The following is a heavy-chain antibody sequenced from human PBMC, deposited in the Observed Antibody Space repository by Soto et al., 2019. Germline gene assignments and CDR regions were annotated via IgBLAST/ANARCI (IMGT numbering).Heavy chain of an antibody. Sequence: ASVKVSCKASGYTFTSYGISSLRQAPGQGNEWMGWISAYNGNTNYAQKLQGRVTMTTDTSTSTGYMELRSLRSDDTAVYYCARFLDRVYYYSYNGTHFSGKATTSTLSS. CDR1: GYTFTSYG. D-gene: IGHD3-3*01. CDR3: ARFLDRVYYYSYNGTHF. V-gene: IGHV1-18*04. J-gene: IGHJ6*04. CDR2: ISAYNGNT.